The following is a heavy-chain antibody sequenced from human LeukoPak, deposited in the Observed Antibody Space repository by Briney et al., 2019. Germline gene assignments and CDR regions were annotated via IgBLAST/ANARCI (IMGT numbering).Heavy chain of an antibody. CDR2: FDPEDGET. J-gene: IGHJ6*02. D-gene: IGHD3-10*01. Sequence: GASVKVSCKVSGYTLTELSMHWVRQAPGKGLEWMGGFDPEDGETIYAQKFQGRVTMTEDTSTDTAYMELSSLRSEDTAVYYCATDKITMVRGVPLNYYYYGMDVWGQGTTVTVSS. CDR1: GYTLTELS. CDR3: ATDKITMVRGVPLNYYYYGMDV. V-gene: IGHV1-24*01.